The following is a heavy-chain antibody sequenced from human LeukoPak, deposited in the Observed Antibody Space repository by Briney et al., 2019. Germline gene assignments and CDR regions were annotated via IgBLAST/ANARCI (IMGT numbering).Heavy chain of an antibody. CDR1: GFTFRRYP. D-gene: IGHD3-22*01. CDR2: ISSNSAYI. V-gene: IGHV3-21*01. J-gene: IGHJ3*02. Sequence: GGSLRLSCAASGFTFRRYPMTWVRQAPGRGLEWVSSISSNSAYIYYADSLRGRLTISRDNAKNSLYLQVDSLGADDTAVYYCAREGGFHYDSSGVAFDIWGQGTMVTVSS. CDR3: AREGGFHYDSSGVAFDI.